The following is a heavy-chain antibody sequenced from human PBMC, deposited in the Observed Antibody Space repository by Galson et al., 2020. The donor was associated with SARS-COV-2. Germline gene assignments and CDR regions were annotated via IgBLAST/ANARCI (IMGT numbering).Heavy chain of an antibody. CDR1: EFTFSNYW. J-gene: IGHJ4*02. CDR3: ARRMAESATGGYFDS. V-gene: IGHV3-7*05. Sequence: GGSLRLSCVASEFTFSNYWMSWVRQAPGKGLEWVANIRQDGTEKHYVDPVKGRFTISRDNAKNSLFLEMINLRAEDTAVYYCARRMAESATGGYFDSWGQGTLVTVSS. CDR2: IRQDGTEK. D-gene: IGHD6-13*01.